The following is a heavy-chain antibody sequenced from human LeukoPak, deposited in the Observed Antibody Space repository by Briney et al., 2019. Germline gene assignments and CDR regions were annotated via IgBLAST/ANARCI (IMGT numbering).Heavy chain of an antibody. V-gene: IGHV4-59*01. J-gene: IGHJ4*02. CDR1: GGSISSYY. CDR3: TRGRYYYDSSGYYFGSPFDY. D-gene: IGHD3-22*01. CDR2: IYYSGST. Sequence: SETLSLTCTVSGGSISSYYWSWIRQPPGKGLEWIGYIYYSGSTNYNPSLKSRVTISVDTSKNQFSLKLSSVTAADTAVYYCTRGRYYYDSSGYYFGSPFDYWGQGTLVTVSS.